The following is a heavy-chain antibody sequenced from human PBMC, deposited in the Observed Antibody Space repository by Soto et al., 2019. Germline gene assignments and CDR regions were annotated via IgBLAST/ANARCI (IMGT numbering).Heavy chain of an antibody. CDR3: TTGDIVVVPAAPSFDY. Sequence: EVQLVESGGGLVNPGGSLRLSCAASGFTFSNAWMSWVRQAPGKGLEWVGRIKSKTDGGTTDYAAPVKGRFTISRDDSKNTLYLQMNSLKTEDTAVYYCTTGDIVVVPAAPSFDYWGQGTLVTVSS. D-gene: IGHD2-2*01. V-gene: IGHV3-15*01. CDR2: IKSKTDGGTT. J-gene: IGHJ4*02. CDR1: GFTFSNAW.